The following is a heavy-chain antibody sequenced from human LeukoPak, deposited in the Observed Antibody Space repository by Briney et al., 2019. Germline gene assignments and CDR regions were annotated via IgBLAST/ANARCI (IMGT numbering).Heavy chain of an antibody. CDR3: ARLAGNNWLDP. Sequence: GESLKISCQSSGHSFASYWIGWVRRLPGQGLEWMGIIYPGGSDTRYSPSFEGQVTISVDKSITTAYLQWTSLKASDTAMYYCARLAGNNWLDPWGQGTLVTVSS. J-gene: IGHJ5*02. V-gene: IGHV5-51*01. CDR2: IYPGGSDT. CDR1: GHSFASYW.